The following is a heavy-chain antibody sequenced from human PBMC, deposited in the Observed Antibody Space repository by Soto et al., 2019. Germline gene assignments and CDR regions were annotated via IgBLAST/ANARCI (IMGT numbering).Heavy chain of an antibody. Sequence: SETLSLTCTVSGGSISSSSYYWGWIRQPPGKGLEWIGSIYYSGSTYYNPSLKSRVTISVDTSKNQFSLKLSSVTAADTAVYYCARGEWLFGSYYYGMDVWGQGTTVT. CDR3: ARGEWLFGSYYYGMDV. CDR1: GGSISSSSYY. V-gene: IGHV4-39*01. D-gene: IGHD3-3*01. J-gene: IGHJ6*02. CDR2: IYYSGST.